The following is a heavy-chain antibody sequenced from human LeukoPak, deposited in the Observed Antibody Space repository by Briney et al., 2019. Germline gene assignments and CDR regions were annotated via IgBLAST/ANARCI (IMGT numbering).Heavy chain of an antibody. CDR1: GGSISSYY. V-gene: IGHV4-4*07. Sequence: PSETLSLTCTVSGGSISSYYWSWIRQPPGKGLEWIGRIYTSGSTHYNPSLKSRVTMSVDTSKNQFSLKLSSVTAADTAVYYCARLITGTTTAFDIWGQGTMVTVSS. CDR2: IYTSGST. D-gene: IGHD1-7*01. CDR3: ARLITGTTTAFDI. J-gene: IGHJ3*02.